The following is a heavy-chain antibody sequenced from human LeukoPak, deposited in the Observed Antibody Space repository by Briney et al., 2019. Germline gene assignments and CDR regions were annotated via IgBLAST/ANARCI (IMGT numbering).Heavy chain of an antibody. CDR3: AKAARVDTAMLGAFDI. J-gene: IGHJ3*02. CDR1: GFTFSSYS. D-gene: IGHD5-18*01. CDR2: ISYDGSDK. Sequence: GGSLRLPCAASGFTFSSYSMNWVRQAPGKGLDWVAVISYDGSDKYYADSVKGRFTISRDNSKNTLYLQMNSLRAEDTAVYYCAKAARVDTAMLGAFDIWGQGTMVTVSS. V-gene: IGHV3-30*18.